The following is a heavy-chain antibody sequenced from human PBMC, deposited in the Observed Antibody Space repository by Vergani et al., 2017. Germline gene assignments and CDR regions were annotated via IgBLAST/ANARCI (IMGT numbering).Heavy chain of an antibody. CDR2: ISYDGSNK. CDR3: ASGLYNWNYGNGEEFDY. V-gene: IGHV3-30-3*01. CDR1: GFTFSSYA. J-gene: IGHJ4*02. Sequence: QVQLVESGGGVVQPGRSLRLSCAASGFTFSSYAMHWVRQAPGKGLEWVAVISYDGSNKYYADSVKGRFTISRDNSKNTLYLQMNSLRAEDTAVYYCASGLYNWNYGNGEEFDYWGQGTLVTVSS. D-gene: IGHD1-7*01.